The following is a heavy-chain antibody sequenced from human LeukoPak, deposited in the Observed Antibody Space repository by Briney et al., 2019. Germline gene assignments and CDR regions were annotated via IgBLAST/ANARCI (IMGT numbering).Heavy chain of an antibody. CDR1: GGSISSSNW. D-gene: IGHD4-17*01. CDR2: IYHSGST. Sequence: PSGTLSLTCAVSGGSISSSNWWSWVRQPPGKGLEWIGEIYHSGSTNYNPSLKSRVTISVDKFKNQFSLKLSSVTAADTAVYYCARLSGGVYGDYVDYWGQGTLVTVSS. J-gene: IGHJ4*02. CDR3: ARLSGGVYGDYVDY. V-gene: IGHV4-4*02.